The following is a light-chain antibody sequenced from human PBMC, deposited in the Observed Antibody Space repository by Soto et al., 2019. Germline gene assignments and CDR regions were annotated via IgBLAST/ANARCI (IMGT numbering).Light chain of an antibody. V-gene: IGKV1-12*01. CDR2: GAS. J-gene: IGKJ1*01. Sequence: DLQMTQSPSSVSASVGDRVTITCRASQDIRGYLAWYQHKPGKAPKLLIYGASTLQFGVPSRFSGRGSGTDFILTISSLQPEDFATYYCQQANSFPRTFGQGTKVEIK. CDR3: QQANSFPRT. CDR1: QDIRGY.